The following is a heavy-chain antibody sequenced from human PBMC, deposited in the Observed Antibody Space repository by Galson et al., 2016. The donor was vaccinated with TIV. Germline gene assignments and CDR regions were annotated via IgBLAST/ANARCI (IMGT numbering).Heavy chain of an antibody. Sequence: SVKVSCKASGGTFSSNIINWIRQAPGQGLEWMGGIIPHVGIANYAQRLKGRVTITADKSTNTAYMELSSLRSEDTAMSYCATFAACGGDCYYFDYWGQGTLVTVSS. J-gene: IGHJ4*02. CDR1: GGTFSSNI. D-gene: IGHD2-21*02. CDR2: IIPHVGIA. CDR3: ATFAACGGDCYYFDY. V-gene: IGHV1-69*10.